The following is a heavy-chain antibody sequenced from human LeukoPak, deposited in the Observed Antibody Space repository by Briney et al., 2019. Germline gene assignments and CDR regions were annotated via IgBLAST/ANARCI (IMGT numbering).Heavy chain of an antibody. J-gene: IGHJ3*02. D-gene: IGHD3/OR15-3a*01. CDR2: IYYSGST. CDR1: GGSLSSYY. V-gene: IGHV4-59*08. CDR3: ARRTSSDAFDI. Sequence: SETLSLTCTVSGGSLSSYYWSWIRQPPGKGLEWIGYIYYSGSTNYNPSLKSRVTISVDTSKNQFSLKLSSVTAADTAVYYCARRTSSDAFDIWGQGTMVTVSS.